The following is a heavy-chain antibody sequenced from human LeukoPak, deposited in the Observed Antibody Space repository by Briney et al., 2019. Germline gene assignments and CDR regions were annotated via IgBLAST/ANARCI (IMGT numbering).Heavy chain of an antibody. CDR2: INPNSGGT. V-gene: IGHV1-2*02. CDR3: ARERTPGSGYGVDY. CDR1: GYTFTGYY. J-gene: IGHJ4*02. D-gene: IGHD6-25*01. Sequence: ASVKVSCKASGYTFTGYYLHWVRQAPGQGLEWMGWINPNSGGTNYVQKFQGRVTMTRDTSISTAYMELSRLRSDDTAVYYCARERTPGSGYGVDYWGQGTVVTVSS.